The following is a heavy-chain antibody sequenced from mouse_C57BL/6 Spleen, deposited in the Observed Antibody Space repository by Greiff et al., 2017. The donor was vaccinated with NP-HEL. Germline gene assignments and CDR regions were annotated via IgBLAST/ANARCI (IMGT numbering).Heavy chain of an antibody. CDR3: ARHEEGRDGYYVWFAY. J-gene: IGHJ3*01. CDR1: GYTFTEYT. V-gene: IGHV1-62-2*01. D-gene: IGHD2-3*01. CDR2: FYPGSGSI. Sequence: QVQLQQSGAELVKPGASVKLSCKASGYTFTEYTIHWVKQRSGQGLEWIGWFYPGSGSIKYNEKFKDKATLTADKSSSKVYMELSRLTSEDSAVYFCARHEEGRDGYYVWFAYWGQGTLVTVSA.